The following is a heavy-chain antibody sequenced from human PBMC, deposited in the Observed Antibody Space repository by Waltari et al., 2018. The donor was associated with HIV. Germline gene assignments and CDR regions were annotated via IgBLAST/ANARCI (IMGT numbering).Heavy chain of an antibody. Sequence: QVQLQESGPGLVKPSGTLSLTCAVSGGSISSSNWWSWVRQPPGKGLEWIGEIYHSGSTNYNPSLKSRGTISVDKSKNQFSLKLSSVTAADTAVYYCARDVRNYDFWKAFDYWGQGTLVTVSS. D-gene: IGHD3-3*01. CDR3: ARDVRNYDFWKAFDY. J-gene: IGHJ4*02. V-gene: IGHV4-4*02. CDR1: GGSISSSNW. CDR2: IYHSGST.